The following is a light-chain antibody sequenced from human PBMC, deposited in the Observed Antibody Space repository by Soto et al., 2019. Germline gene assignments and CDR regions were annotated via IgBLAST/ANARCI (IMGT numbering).Light chain of an antibody. CDR3: QQYGTSPRT. Sequence: DIQITQSPSSLSASVGDRVTITCRASQSISTYLNWYQQKAGLAPKLLIYAASSLQSGVPSRFSGSGSGTDFTLTISRLESEDFAVYFCQQYGTSPRTFGQGTKVDIK. J-gene: IGKJ1*01. CDR1: QSISTY. V-gene: IGKV1-39*01. CDR2: AAS.